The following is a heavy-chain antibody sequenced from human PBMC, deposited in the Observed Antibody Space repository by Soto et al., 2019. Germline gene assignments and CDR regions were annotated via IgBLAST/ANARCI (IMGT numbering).Heavy chain of an antibody. V-gene: IGHV3-23*01. CDR3: ANRHHDSGVYYGLDV. D-gene: IGHD3-10*01. CDR1: AFTFSRYY. Sequence: EGQLLESGGGLVQPGGSLRLSCAASAFTFSRYYMRWVRQAPGKGLEWVSTISDSGGSTYYADSVKGRFTISRDNSKSTLYLHMNSLRADDTAVYYCANRHHDSGVYYGLDVWGQGTTVTVSS. J-gene: IGHJ6*02. CDR2: ISDSGGST.